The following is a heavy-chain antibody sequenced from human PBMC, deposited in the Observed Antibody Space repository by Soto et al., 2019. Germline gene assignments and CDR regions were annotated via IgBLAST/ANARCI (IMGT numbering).Heavy chain of an antibody. V-gene: IGHV1-18*01. D-gene: IGHD5-12*01. J-gene: IGHJ5*02. CDR2: ISAYNGNT. Sequence: QVQLVQSGAEVKKPGASVKVSCKASGYTFTSYGISWVRQAPGQGLEWMGWISAYNGNTNYAQKLQGRVTMTTDTPTSTAFMYLRSLRSDDTAVYYCARSEMATILGWFDPWGQGTLVTVSS. CDR3: ARSEMATILGWFDP. CDR1: GYTFTSYG.